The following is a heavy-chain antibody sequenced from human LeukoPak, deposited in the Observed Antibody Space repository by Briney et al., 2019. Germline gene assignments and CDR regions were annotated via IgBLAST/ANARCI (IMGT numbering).Heavy chain of an antibody. CDR1: GGPLRGYD. Sequence: PSATLSLTCAVYGGPLRGYDWSWLPQPPGKGLEGGGEINHSGSTNYNPSLNSRLSISVDTSKNQFSLKLSSVPAADTAVYYCASNWGRNDYWGQGTLVTVSS. CDR2: INHSGST. V-gene: IGHV4-34*01. J-gene: IGHJ4*02. D-gene: IGHD7-27*01. CDR3: ASNWGRNDY.